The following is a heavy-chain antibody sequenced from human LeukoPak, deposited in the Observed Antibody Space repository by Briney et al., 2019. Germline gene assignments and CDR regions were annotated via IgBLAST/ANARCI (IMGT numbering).Heavy chain of an antibody. CDR3: ARLRSRDGYNYDAFDI. D-gene: IGHD5-24*01. CDR1: DGSISSYY. V-gene: IGHV4-59*08. Sequence: PSETLSLTCTVSDGSISSYYWSWSRQPPGKGLEWIAYGYYSGTTKYNPSLKSRVFVSVDMSKNQFSLRLRSATAADTAMYFCARLRSRDGYNYDAFDIWGQGIMVTVSS. CDR2: GYYSGTT. J-gene: IGHJ3*02.